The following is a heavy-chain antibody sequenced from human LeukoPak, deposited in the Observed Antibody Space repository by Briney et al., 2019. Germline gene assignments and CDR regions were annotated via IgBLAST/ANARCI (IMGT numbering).Heavy chain of an antibody. D-gene: IGHD6-19*01. J-gene: IGHJ4*02. Sequence: SQTLSLTCAVYGGSFSGYYWSWIRQPPGKGLEWIGEINHSGSTNYSPSLKSRVTISVDTSKNQFSLKLSSVTAADTAVYYCARGGPYSSGWYYFDYWGQGTLVTVSS. V-gene: IGHV4-34*01. CDR2: INHSGST. CDR1: GGSFSGYY. CDR3: ARGGPYSSGWYYFDY.